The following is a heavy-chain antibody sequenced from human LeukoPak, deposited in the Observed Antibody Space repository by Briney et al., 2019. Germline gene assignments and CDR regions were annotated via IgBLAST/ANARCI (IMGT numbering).Heavy chain of an antibody. V-gene: IGHV1-46*02. Sequence: ASVKVSGKAAGYTFNSHYIHWVRQAPGQGLEWMGIVNPSGGSTRFSQKFQGRVSMATDVSTGTVYMELSSLRSEDTALYYCARAPNYYDSNGYYSYYMDAWGKGTTVTVS. D-gene: IGHD3-22*01. CDR1: GYTFNSHY. CDR2: VNPSGGST. CDR3: ARAPNYYDSNGYYSYYMDA. J-gene: IGHJ6*03.